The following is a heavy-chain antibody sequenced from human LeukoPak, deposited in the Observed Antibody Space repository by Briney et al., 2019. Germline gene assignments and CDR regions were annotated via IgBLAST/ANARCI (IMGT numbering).Heavy chain of an antibody. CDR1: GGSISSGGYY. V-gene: IGHV4-31*03. CDR3: ASFLRVGRANYFDY. Sequence: PSETLSLTCTVSGGSISSGGYYWSWIRQHPGTGLEWIGYIYYRGSTYYNPSLKSRVTISVDTSKNQFSLKLSSVTAADTAVYYCASFLRVGRANYFDYWGQGTLVTVSS. CDR2: IYYRGST. D-gene: IGHD4-17*01. J-gene: IGHJ4*02.